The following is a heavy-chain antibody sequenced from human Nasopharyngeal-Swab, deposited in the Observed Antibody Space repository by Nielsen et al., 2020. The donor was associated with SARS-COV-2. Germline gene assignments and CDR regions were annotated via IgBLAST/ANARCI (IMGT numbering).Heavy chain of an antibody. CDR2: IWYDGGNK. J-gene: IGHJ5*02. V-gene: IGHV3-33*06. CDR3: AKDPYSGSYQRPVNWFDP. D-gene: IGHD1-26*01. Sequence: VRQAPGKGREWVAVIWYDGGNKYYADSVKGRFTISRDNSKNTLYLQMNSLRAEDTAVYYCAKDPYSGSYQRPVNWFDPWGQGTLVTVSS.